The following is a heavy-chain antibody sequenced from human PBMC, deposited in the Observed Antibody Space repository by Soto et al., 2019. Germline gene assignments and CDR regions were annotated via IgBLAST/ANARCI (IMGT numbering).Heavy chain of an antibody. CDR3: TADLHKWNLYGMEV. D-gene: IGHD1-7*01. J-gene: IGHJ6*02. CDR2: IKSKTDGGTT. V-gene: IGHV3-15*01. Sequence: PGGSLRLSCAASGFTFRNAWMTWVRQAPGKGLEWVGRIKSKTDGGTTFYAVPVKGRFTISRDDSKDTLYLQMNSLKIEDAAVYYCTADLHKWNLYGMEVWCQGTTVTVSS. CDR1: GFTFRNAW.